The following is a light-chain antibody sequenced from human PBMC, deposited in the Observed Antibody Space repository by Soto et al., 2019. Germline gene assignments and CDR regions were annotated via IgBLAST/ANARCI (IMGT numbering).Light chain of an antibody. V-gene: IGKV3D-20*02. Sequence: EIVLTQSPDTLSSSPGERLTLSCRASQSVRNNYLAWYQLKPGQAPRLLIYETYRRATGIPDRFSGSGSGTDFTLTISSLQPEDFATYYCQQSYSTPITFGQGTRLEIK. CDR3: QQSYSTPIT. CDR2: ETY. CDR1: QSVRNNY. J-gene: IGKJ5*01.